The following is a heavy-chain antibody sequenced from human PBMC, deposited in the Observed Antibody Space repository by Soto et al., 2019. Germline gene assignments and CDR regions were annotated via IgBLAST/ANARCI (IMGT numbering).Heavy chain of an antibody. CDR3: ATLGLDTSPWARPPFDY. CDR1: GFTFSSFG. Sequence: QVQLVDSGGGVVQPGRSLRLSCAASGFTFSSFGMHWVRQAPGKGLEWVAVISNDGSKKYYADSLKGRFTISRDNSKNTLYLQMNSLRTEDTAMYYCATLGLDTSPWARPPFDYWGQGTLVTVSS. J-gene: IGHJ4*02. V-gene: IGHV3-30*03. D-gene: IGHD2-2*01. CDR2: ISNDGSKK.